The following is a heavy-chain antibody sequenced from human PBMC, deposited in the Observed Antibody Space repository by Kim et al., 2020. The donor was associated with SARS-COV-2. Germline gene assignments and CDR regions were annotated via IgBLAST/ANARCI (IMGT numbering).Heavy chain of an antibody. CDR2: FCNTGST. J-gene: IGHJ4*02. CDR1: GGSSSSYC. CDR3: ARGRSSSGWFDY. V-gene: IGHV4-59*01. D-gene: IGHD6-19*01. Sequence: SETLSLTCTVSGGSSSSYCWSWIRQPQGKGLQWIGYFCNTGSTNYNPSLKSRPTISVDTSKSQFSLKLSSVTAADTAVYYCARGRSSSGWFDYWGQGTLVTVSS.